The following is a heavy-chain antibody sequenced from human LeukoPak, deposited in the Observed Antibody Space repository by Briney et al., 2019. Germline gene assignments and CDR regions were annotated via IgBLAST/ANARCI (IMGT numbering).Heavy chain of an antibody. J-gene: IGHJ5*02. CDR2: ISNDGSNK. D-gene: IGHD3-10*01. CDR1: GFTSTTYG. Sequence: GGSLRLSCAASGFTSTTYGMHWVRQAPGKGPEWVAVISNDGSNKYYADSVKGRFTISRDNSKNTVYLQMDSLRADDTAVYYCAGKPYGLGSYYNNWFDPWGQGTLVTVSS. V-gene: IGHV3-30*03. CDR3: AGKPYGLGSYYNNWFDP.